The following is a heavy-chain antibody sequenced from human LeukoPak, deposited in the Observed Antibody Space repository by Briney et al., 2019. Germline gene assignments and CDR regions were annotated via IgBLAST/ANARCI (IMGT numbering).Heavy chain of an antibody. CDR3: AREAAAGSAAFDI. CDR2: ISSSSSYI. Sequence: GGSLRLSCAASGFTFSSYSMNWVHQAPGKGLEWVSSISSSSSYIYYADSVKGRFTISRDNAKNSLYLQMNSLRAEDTAVYYCAREAAAGSAAFDIWGQGTMVTVSS. D-gene: IGHD6-13*01. V-gene: IGHV3-21*01. CDR1: GFTFSSYS. J-gene: IGHJ3*02.